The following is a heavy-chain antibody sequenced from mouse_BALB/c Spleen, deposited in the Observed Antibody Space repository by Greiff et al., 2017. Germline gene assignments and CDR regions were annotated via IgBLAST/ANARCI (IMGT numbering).Heavy chain of an antibody. J-gene: IGHJ1*01. CDR3: AREGSHWYFDV. Sequence: EVKLMESGGGLVQPGGSLKLSCAASGFTFSSYGMSWVRQTPDKRLELVATINSNGGSTYYPDSVKGRFTISRDNAKNTLYLQMSSLKSEDTAMYYCAREGSHWYFDVWGAGTTVTVSS. CDR1: GFTFSSYG. CDR2: INSNGGST. V-gene: IGHV5-6-3*01.